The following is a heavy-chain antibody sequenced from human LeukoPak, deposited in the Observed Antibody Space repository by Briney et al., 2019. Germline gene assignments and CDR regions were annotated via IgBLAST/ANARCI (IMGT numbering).Heavy chain of an antibody. V-gene: IGHV1-2*02. D-gene: IGHD6-19*01. CDR2: INPNSGGT. CDR1: GYTSTGYY. J-gene: IGHJ4*02. CDR3: ARNAQEAVDLDY. Sequence: ASVKVSCKASGYTSTGYYMHWVRQAPGQGLEWMGWINPNSGGTNYAQKFQGRVTMTRDTSISTAYMELSRLRSDDTAVYYCARNAQEAVDLDYWGQGTLVTVSS.